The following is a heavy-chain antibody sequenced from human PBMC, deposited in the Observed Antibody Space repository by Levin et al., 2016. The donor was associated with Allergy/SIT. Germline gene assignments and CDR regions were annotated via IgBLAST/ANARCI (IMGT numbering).Heavy chain of an antibody. V-gene: IGHV1-69*13. Sequence: SVKVSCKASGGTFSSYAISWVRQAPGQGLEWMGGIIPIFGTANYAQKFQGRVTITADESTSTAYMELSSLRSEDTAVYYCARDRTVGAPDAFDIWGQGTMVTVSS. CDR3: ARDRTVGAPDAFDI. D-gene: IGHD1-26*01. J-gene: IGHJ3*02. CDR2: IIPIFGTA. CDR1: GGTFSSYA.